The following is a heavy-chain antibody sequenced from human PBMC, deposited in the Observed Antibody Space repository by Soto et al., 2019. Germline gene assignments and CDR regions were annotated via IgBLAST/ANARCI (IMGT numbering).Heavy chain of an antibody. CDR2: IIPIFGTT. CDR3: AREGYTFGPGAVRGAFDI. CDR1: GGAFGSNA. J-gene: IGHJ3*02. D-gene: IGHD3-16*01. Sequence: GASVKVSCKASGGAFGSNAISWVRQAPGQRLEWMGNIIPIFGTTKNAQKFQGRVTITADESTDTAYMELSSLRSEDTAIYYCAREGYTFGPGAVRGAFDIWGQGTMVTVSS. V-gene: IGHV1-69*13.